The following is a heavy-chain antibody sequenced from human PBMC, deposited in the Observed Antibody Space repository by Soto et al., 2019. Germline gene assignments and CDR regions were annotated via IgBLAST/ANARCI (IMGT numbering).Heavy chain of an antibody. CDR3: ARDRPFDY. CDR2: INPNTGDT. V-gene: IGHV1-2*02. CDR1: GYTFTAYY. J-gene: IGHJ4*02. Sequence: QVQLVQSGAEVKKPGASVKVSCKASGYTFTAYYMYWVRQAPGQGLEWMGWINPNTGDTNYAQKFQGRVTVTRDTSISTDYMELSRLRSDDTAVYDCARDRPFDYWCQGTLVTVSS.